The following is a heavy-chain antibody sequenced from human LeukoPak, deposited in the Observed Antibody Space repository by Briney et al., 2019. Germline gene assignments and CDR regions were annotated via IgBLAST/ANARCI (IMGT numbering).Heavy chain of an antibody. CDR1: GYSFTSYW. V-gene: IGHV5-51*01. Sequence: GESLKISCKGSGYSFTSYWIGWVRQMPGKGLEWMGIIYPGDSDTRYSPSFQGQVTISADKSISTAYLQWSSLKASDTAMYYCARSGPEEEWEPSNWFDPWGQGTLVTVSS. D-gene: IGHD1-26*01. CDR3: ARSGPEEEWEPSNWFDP. J-gene: IGHJ5*02. CDR2: IYPGDSDT.